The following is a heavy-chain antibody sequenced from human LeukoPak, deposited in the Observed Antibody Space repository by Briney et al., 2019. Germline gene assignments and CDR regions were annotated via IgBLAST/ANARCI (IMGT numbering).Heavy chain of an antibody. CDR3: ARVIVPAARSLYYYYYYMDV. D-gene: IGHD2-2*01. CDR2: IYYSGST. J-gene: IGHJ6*03. CDR1: GGSISSYY. V-gene: IGHV4-59*01. Sequence: NPSETLSLTFTVSGGSISSYYWSWIRQPPGKGLEWIGYIYYSGSTNYNPSLKSRVTISVDTSKNQFSSKLSSVTAADTAVYYCARVIVPAARSLYYYYYYMDVWGKGTTVTVSS.